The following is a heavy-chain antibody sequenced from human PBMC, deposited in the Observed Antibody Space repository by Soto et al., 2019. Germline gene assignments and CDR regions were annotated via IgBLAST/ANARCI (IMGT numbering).Heavy chain of an antibody. CDR3: AGLSVTGGVDV. J-gene: IGHJ6*02. Sequence: EVRLEESGGGFVQPGGALRLSCVFSGLTSSGIELNWVRQAAGKGLEWLSYISASGDTVDYIDSVGGRFTISRDNAKQSLFLQMSALRVEDTAVYYCAGLSVTGGVDVWGQGTTVTVSS. CDR2: ISASGDTV. D-gene: IGHD2-21*02. CDR1: GLTSSGIE. V-gene: IGHV3-48*03.